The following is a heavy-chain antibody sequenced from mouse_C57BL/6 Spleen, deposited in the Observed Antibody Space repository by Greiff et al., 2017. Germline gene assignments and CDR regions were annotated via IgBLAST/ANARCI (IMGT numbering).Heavy chain of an antibody. CDR3: STSYDGYCGKAYFDY. CDR2: INPNYGST. J-gene: IGHJ2*01. Sequence: EVQLQQSGPELVKPGASVKISCKASGYSFTDYYMNWVKQRTGKSLEWIGVINPNYGSTSYNQKFKGKATLTVDQSSSTAYMQLSSLTSEDSAVYYCSTSYDGYCGKAYFDYWGEGTTLTVSS. V-gene: IGHV1-39*01. CDR1: GYSFTDYY. D-gene: IGHD2-3*01.